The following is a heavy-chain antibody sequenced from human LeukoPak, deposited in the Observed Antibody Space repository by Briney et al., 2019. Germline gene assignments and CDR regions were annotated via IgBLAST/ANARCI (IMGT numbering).Heavy chain of an antibody. CDR2: INHSGST. CDR1: GGSFSGYY. V-gene: IGHV4-34*01. D-gene: IGHD1-7*01. CDR3: VTTGTTQANYYYYYMDV. J-gene: IGHJ6*03. Sequence: SETLSLTCAVYGGSFSGYYWSWIRQPPGKGLEWIGEINHSGSTNYNPSLKSRVTISVDTSKNQFSLKLSSVTAADTAVYYCVTTGTTQANYYYYYMDVWGKGTTVTVSS.